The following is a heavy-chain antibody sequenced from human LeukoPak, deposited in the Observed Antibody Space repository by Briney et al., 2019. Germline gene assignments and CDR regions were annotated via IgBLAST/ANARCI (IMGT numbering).Heavy chain of an antibody. CDR3: AKDSRGYSTRKEFDY. CDR1: GFTFSSYA. J-gene: IGHJ4*02. V-gene: IGHV3-23*01. D-gene: IGHD5-18*01. CDR2: ISGSGGST. Sequence: PGGSLRLSCAASGFTFSSYAMSWVRQAPGKGLEWVSAISGSGGSTYYADSVKGRFTISRDNSKNTLYLQMNSLRAEDTAVYYCAKDSRGYSTRKEFDYWGQGTLVTVSS.